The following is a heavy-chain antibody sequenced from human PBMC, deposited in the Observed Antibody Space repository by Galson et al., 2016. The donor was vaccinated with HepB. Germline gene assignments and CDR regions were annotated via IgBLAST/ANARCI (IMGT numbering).Heavy chain of an antibody. CDR3: VADHGGLDCFDF. V-gene: IGHV3-23*01. J-gene: IGHJ3*01. Sequence: SLRLSCAASGFTFSAYAMAWARQAPGKGAEWVPGISDSGANTYHADSVRGRFSISRDDSKSTLYLQMTNLRVEDTALYYCVADHGGLDCFDFWGRGTMVTVSS. CDR2: ISDSGANT. CDR1: GFTFSAYA. D-gene: IGHD4-23*01.